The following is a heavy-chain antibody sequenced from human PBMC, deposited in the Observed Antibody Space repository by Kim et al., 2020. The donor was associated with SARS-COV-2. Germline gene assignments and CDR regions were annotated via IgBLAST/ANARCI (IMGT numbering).Heavy chain of an antibody. V-gene: IGHV5-51*01. CDR3: ARGSGWYYFDY. Sequence: TRYSPSFQGQVTISAGKSISTAYLQWSSLKASDTAMYYCARGSGWYYFDYWGQGTLVTVSS. J-gene: IGHJ4*02. D-gene: IGHD6-19*01. CDR2: T.